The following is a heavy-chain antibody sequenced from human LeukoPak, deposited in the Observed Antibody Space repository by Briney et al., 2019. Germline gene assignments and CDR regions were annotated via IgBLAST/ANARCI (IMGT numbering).Heavy chain of an antibody. Sequence: PGGSLRLSCAASGFTFSDYYMSWIRQAPGKGLEWVSYISSSGTSIYYADSVKGRFTISRDNAKNSLYLQMNSLRAEDTAVYYCARDQTSNFGVVIHDFWVDYWGQGTLVTVSS. V-gene: IGHV3-11*04. J-gene: IGHJ4*02. D-gene: IGHD3-3*01. CDR1: GFTFSDYY. CDR3: ARDQTSNFGVVIHDFWVDY. CDR2: ISSSGTSI.